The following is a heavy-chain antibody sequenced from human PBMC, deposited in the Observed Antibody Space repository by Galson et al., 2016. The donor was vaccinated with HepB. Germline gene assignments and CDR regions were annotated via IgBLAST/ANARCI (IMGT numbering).Heavy chain of an antibody. D-gene: IGHD1-26*01. V-gene: IGHV3-48*02. CDR2: ISSSSSSL. Sequence: SLRLSCAASGFTFSTYNMNWVRQAPGKGLEWVAYISSSSSSLYYADSVKGRFTISRDNAKNSLYLRMNSLRDEDSAIYYCARDLTRMVGANGFWGRGTLVPVSS. CDR3: ARDLTRMVGANGF. J-gene: IGHJ4*02. CDR1: GFTFSTYN.